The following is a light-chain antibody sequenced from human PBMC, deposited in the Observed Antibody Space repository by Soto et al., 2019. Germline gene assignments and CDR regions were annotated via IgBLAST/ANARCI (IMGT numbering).Light chain of an antibody. CDR1: SSNVGSYKL. Sequence: QSALTQPASVSGSPGQSITISCTGTSSNVGSYKLVSWYQQHPGKAPKLMIFEVNKRPSGVSNRFSGSKSGNKASLTISGLKVEDEADYYCKSYDSSLSGYVFGTGTKVTVL. CDR2: EVN. J-gene: IGLJ1*01. V-gene: IGLV2-14*02. CDR3: KSYDSSLSGYV.